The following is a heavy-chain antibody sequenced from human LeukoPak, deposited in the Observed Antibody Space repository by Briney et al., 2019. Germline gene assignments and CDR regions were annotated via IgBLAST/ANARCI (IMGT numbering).Heavy chain of an antibody. CDR1: GYTLIDFF. CDR2: MNPNSGGT. Sequence: ASVKVSCKASGYTLIDFFIHWVRQAPGQGLEWMGRMNPNSGGTEYPPNFQGRVTMTRDTSISATYMELNRLTSDDTAVYYCARDLSSTSNWEFDYWGQGTLVTVSS. CDR3: ARDLSSTSNWEFDY. V-gene: IGHV1-2*06. D-gene: IGHD7-27*01. J-gene: IGHJ4*02.